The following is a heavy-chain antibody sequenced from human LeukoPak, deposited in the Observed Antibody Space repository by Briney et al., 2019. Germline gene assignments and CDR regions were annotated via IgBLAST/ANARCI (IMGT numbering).Heavy chain of an antibody. J-gene: IGHJ3*02. CDR3: ARDQSNSRYHGAFDI. V-gene: IGHV3-21*01. CDR2: MSGSGGRT. D-gene: IGHD6-19*01. Sequence: GGSLRLSCAASGFTFSSYGMSWVRQAPGKGLEWISCMSGSGGRTYYADSVKGRFTISRDNAKNSLYLQMNSLRAEDTAVYYCARDQSNSRYHGAFDIWGQGTMVTVSS. CDR1: GFTFSSYG.